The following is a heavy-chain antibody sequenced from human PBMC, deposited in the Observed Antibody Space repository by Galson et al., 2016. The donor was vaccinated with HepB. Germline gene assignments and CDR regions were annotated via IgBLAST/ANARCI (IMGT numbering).Heavy chain of an antibody. V-gene: IGHV3-23*01. CDR3: TTWLSHHFDY. Sequence: SLRLSCAASGFTFRNYALSWVRRAPGKGLEWVSHIGGPTPNTHYADSVRGRFSIYRDNSRDTPYLQMDSLTAEDSAIYYCTTWLSHHFDYWGQGTRVTVSS. CDR2: IGGPTPNT. J-gene: IGHJ4*02. CDR1: GFTFRNYA. D-gene: IGHD6-19*01.